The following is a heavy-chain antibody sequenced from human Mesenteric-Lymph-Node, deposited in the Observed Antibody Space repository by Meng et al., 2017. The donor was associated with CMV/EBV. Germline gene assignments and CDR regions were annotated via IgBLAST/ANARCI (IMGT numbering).Heavy chain of an antibody. J-gene: IGHJ4*02. CDR3: ARNRGSPYYFDY. CDR2: IYSGGSA. Sequence: GESLKISCAASGFTFSSYWMSWVRQAPGKGLEWVSVIYSGGSAYFADSVKGRFTISRDNSKNTLYLQMNSLRAEDTAVYYCARNRGSPYYFDYWGQGTLVTVSS. D-gene: IGHD1-14*01. V-gene: IGHV3-53*01. CDR1: GFTFSSYW.